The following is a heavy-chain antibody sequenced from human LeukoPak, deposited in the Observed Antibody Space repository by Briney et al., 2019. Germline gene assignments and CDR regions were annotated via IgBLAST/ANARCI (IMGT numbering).Heavy chain of an antibody. D-gene: IGHD3-22*01. CDR2: INPSGGST. J-gene: IGHJ4*02. CDR3: ARGPHYYDSSGYYPHFWFDY. V-gene: IGHV1-46*01. CDR1: GYTFTSYY. Sequence: ASVKVSCKASGYTFTSYYMHWVRQAPGQGLEWMGIINPSGGSTSYAQKFQGRVTMTRDMSTSTVYMELSSLRSEDTAVYYCARGPHYYDSSGYYPHFWFDYWGQGTLVTVSS.